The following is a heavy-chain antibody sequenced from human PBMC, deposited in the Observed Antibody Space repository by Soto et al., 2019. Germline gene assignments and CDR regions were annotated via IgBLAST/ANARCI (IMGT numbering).Heavy chain of an antibody. Sequence: EVQLLESGGGLVQPGGSLRLSCAASGITFTAYAMSWVRLAPGKGLEWVSSISGSGGSTYYADSVKGRLTISRDNSKNTLYLQMNSLRAEYTAVYYCATIIIPAATNLYWGQGTLVTVSS. V-gene: IGHV3-23*01. J-gene: IGHJ4*02. CDR1: GITFTAYA. CDR3: ATIIIPAATNLY. D-gene: IGHD2-2*01. CDR2: ISGSGGST.